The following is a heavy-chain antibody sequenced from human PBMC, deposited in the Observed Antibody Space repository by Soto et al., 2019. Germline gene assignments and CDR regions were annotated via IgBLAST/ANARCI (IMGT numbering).Heavy chain of an antibody. J-gene: IGHJ4*02. CDR1: GGSISSSSYC. CDR2: AYSSGST. V-gene: IGHV4-39*01. CDR3: ANGQGPTTGIDY. Sequence: SETLSLTCTVSGGSISSSSYCWGWIRQSPSMGLDWIGSAYSSGSTYYSPSLKSRVTISLDTSKNQFSLKMTSVTAADTAVYYCANGQGPTTGIDYWGQGTLVTVSS.